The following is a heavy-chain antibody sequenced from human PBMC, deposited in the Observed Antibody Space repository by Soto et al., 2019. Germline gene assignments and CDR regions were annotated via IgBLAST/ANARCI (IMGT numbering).Heavy chain of an antibody. CDR1: GLTFGTHW. CDR3: AKDVR. V-gene: IGHV3-7*05. CDR2: IKGDASEN. Sequence: EVQLVESGGDLVHPGRSVRLSCAASGLTFGTHWMRWVRQAPGKGLEWVANIKGDASENYYADSVRGRFTISRDNAKSSLYLQMNSLRVEDTAVYYCAKDVRWGQGTLVTVSS. J-gene: IGHJ4*02.